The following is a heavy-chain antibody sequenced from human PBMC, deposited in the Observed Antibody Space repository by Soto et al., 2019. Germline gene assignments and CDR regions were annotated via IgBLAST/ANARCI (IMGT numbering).Heavy chain of an antibody. V-gene: IGHV3-48*02. CDR1: GFTFSSYS. D-gene: IGHD6-13*01. Sequence: AGGSLRLSCAASGFTFSSYSMNWVRQAPGKGLEWVSYISSSSSTIYYADSVKGRFTISRDNAKNSLYLQMNSLRDEDTAVYYSAKAVAAAGRNQLDYWGQGTLVTVSS. J-gene: IGHJ4*02. CDR2: ISSSSSTI. CDR3: AKAVAAAGRNQLDY.